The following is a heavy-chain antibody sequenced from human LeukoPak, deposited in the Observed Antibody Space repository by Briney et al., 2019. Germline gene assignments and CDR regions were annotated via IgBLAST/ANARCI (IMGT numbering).Heavy chain of an antibody. CDR3: AREGYYYDSSGYYGYYYYMDV. CDR2: IYTSGST. CDR1: GGSISSYY. D-gene: IGHD3-22*01. V-gene: IGHV4-4*07. Sequence: PSETLSLTCTVSGGSISSYYWSWIRQPAGKGREWIGRIYTSGSTNYNPSLKSRVTMSVDTSKNQFSLKLSSVTAADTAVYYCAREGYYYDSSGYYGYYYYMDVWGKGTTVTVSS. J-gene: IGHJ6*03.